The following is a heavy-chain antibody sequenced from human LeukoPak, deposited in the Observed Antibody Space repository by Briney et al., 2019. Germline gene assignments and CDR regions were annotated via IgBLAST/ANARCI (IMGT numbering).Heavy chain of an antibody. D-gene: IGHD3-10*01. CDR2: IYPSGSK. Sequence: SGTLSLTCVVSGGSIGTSNWWSWVRQSPGKGLEWIGKIYPSGSKNYNPSLKSRVTISVDKSKNQFSLKLSSVTAADTAVYYCARKENVYYYFDYWGQGTLVTVSS. J-gene: IGHJ4*02. V-gene: IGHV4-4*02. CDR3: ARKENVYYYFDY. CDR1: GGSIGTSNW.